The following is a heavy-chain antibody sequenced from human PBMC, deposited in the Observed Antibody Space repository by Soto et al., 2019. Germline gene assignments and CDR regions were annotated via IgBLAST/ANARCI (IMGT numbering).Heavy chain of an antibody. J-gene: IGHJ5*02. D-gene: IGHD6-19*01. Sequence: EVQLVESGGGLVQPGRSLRLSCAASGFTFDDYAMHWVRQAPGKGLEWVSGISWNSGSIGYADSVKGRFTISRDNAKNSLYLQMNSLRAEDTALYYCAKGPFVRWLQSWFDPWGQGTLVTVSS. CDR3: AKGPFVRWLQSWFDP. V-gene: IGHV3-9*01. CDR2: ISWNSGSI. CDR1: GFTFDDYA.